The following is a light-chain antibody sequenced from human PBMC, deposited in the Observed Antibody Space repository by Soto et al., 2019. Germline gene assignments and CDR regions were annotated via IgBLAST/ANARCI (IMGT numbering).Light chain of an antibody. CDR3: QQEKNWPWT. J-gene: IGKJ1*01. CDR1: QSVYSN. Sequence: EIVLTQSPATLSVSPGERASLSCRASQSVYSNVIWYQQKPDQAPRVLIYGASTRATGIPARFSGSGSGTEFTLTISSLQSEDFVVYYCQQEKNWPWTFGQGTRLEIK. CDR2: GAS. V-gene: IGKV3-15*01.